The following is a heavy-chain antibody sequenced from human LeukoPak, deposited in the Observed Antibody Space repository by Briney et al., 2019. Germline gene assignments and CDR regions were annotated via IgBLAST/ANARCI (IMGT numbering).Heavy chain of an antibody. Sequence: GGSLRLSCLASGFTFSHFWMSWVRQAPGKGLEWVANIKPDDTEKYYGNSVKGRFTILRDNAKNSVYLQMNSLRAEDTAVYYCVTHEVTVITRSTFDNRGQGTLVTVSS. CDR3: VTHEVTVITRSTFDN. V-gene: IGHV3-7*01. CDR2: IKPDDTEK. CDR1: GFTFSHFW. J-gene: IGHJ4*02. D-gene: IGHD4-23*01.